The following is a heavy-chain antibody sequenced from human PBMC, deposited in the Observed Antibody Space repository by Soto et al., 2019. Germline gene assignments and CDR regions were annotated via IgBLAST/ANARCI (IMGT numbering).Heavy chain of an antibody. CDR3: ARHYDSSGYLVDP. Sequence: TSETLSLTCTVSGGSISSSSYYWGWIRQPPGKGLEWIGSIYYSGSTYYNPSLKSRVTISVDTSKNQFSLKLSSVTAADTAVYYCARHYDSSGYLVDPWGQGTLVTVSS. CDR2: IYYSGST. V-gene: IGHV4-39*01. D-gene: IGHD3-22*01. J-gene: IGHJ5*02. CDR1: GGSISSSSYY.